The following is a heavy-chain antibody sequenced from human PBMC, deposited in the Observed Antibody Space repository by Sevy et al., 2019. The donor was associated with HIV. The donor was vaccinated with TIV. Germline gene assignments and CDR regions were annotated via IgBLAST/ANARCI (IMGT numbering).Heavy chain of an antibody. J-gene: IGHJ4*02. CDR3: ARDTGSFYVDY. Sequence: GGSLRLSCAASGFTFSTYWMTWVRQAPGKGLEWVANIKPDGSDKFYVGSVKGRFTISRDNAKNSLYLQMSSLRAEDTAVYYCARDTGSFYVDYWGQGTQVTVSS. CDR1: GFTFSTYW. D-gene: IGHD1-26*01. CDR2: IKPDGSDK. V-gene: IGHV3-7*01.